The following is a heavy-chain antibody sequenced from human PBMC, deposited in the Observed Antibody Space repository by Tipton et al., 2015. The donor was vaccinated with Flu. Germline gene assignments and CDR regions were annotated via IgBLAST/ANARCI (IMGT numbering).Heavy chain of an antibody. Sequence: TLSLTCTVSGGSISSGSYYWSWIRQPAGKGLEWIGRIHTSGSTNYNPSLKSRVTISVDTSKNQFSLKLSSVTAADTAVYYCARRYCSGGSCVTGWFDPWGQGTLVTVSS. CDR2: IHTSGST. V-gene: IGHV4-61*02. CDR1: GGSISSGSYY. J-gene: IGHJ5*02. D-gene: IGHD2-15*01. CDR3: ARRYCSGGSCVTGWFDP.